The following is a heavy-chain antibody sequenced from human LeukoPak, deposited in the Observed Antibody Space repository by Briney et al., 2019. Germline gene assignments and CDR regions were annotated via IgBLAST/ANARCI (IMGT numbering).Heavy chain of an antibody. V-gene: IGHV4-34*01. Sequence: SETLSLTCAVYGGSFSGYYWSWIRQPPGKGLEWIGEINHSGSTNYNPSLKSRVTISVDTSKNQFSQKLSSVTAADTAVYYCARDSSLSHDYWGQGTLVTVSS. D-gene: IGHD6-6*01. J-gene: IGHJ4*02. CDR2: INHSGST. CDR1: GGSFSGYY. CDR3: ARDSSLSHDY.